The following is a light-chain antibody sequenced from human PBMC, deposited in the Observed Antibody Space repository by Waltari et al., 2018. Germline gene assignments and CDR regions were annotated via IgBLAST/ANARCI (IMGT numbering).Light chain of an antibody. J-gene: IGKJ3*01. CDR3: QHLNSYPPT. Sequence: IQLTQSPSFLSASVGARVPIPCRASQGISSYLAWYQQKPGKAPNLLISEASTLQSGVPSRFSGTGSETEFTLTISSLQPEDFATYFCQHLNSYPPTFGPGTIVDIK. V-gene: IGKV1-9*01. CDR2: EAS. CDR1: QGISSY.